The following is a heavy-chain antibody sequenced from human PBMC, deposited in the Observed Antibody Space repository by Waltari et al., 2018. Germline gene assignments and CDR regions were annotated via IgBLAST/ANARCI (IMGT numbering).Heavy chain of an antibody. CDR3: VRLEDCTGPGGNCYSGELFALDV. V-gene: IGHV4-34*01. J-gene: IGHJ6*02. CDR2: INHSGNI. D-gene: IGHD2-15*01. CDR1: GGSFRGYY. Sequence: QVQLQQWGAGQLQPSETLSLSCAVFGGSFRGYYWGWVRQARGKGLAWIGEINHSGNINSNPSLRSRLTMSVDTSNNQLALKLNSVTAADTAVYYCVRLEDCTGPGGNCYSGELFALDVWGQGTTVTVSS.